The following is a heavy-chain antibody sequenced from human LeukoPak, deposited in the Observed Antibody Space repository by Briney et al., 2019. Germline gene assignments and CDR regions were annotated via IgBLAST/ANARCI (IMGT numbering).Heavy chain of an antibody. CDR3: ARSRGYFDY. Sequence: QAGGSLRLSCAVSGFTFSAYYMSWIRQAPGKGLEWVSYISSSGRTIYYADSVKGRFTISRDNAKNSLYLQMNSLRVEDTAVYYCARSRGYFDYWGQGTLVTVSS. CDR1: GFTFSAYY. CDR2: ISSSGRTI. J-gene: IGHJ4*02. V-gene: IGHV3-11*04.